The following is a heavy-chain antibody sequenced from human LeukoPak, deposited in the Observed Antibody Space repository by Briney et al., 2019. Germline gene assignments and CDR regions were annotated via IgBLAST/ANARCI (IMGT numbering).Heavy chain of an antibody. Sequence: ASVKVSCKATGYTFTGYYMHWVRQAPGQGREWMGWINPNSGGTHYAQNFQGRVTMTRDTSISTAYMELSRLRSDDTAVYYCARAEKNQYCSSTSCYYYYGMDVWGQGTTVTVSS. CDR1: GYTFTGYY. D-gene: IGHD2-2*01. CDR3: ARAEKNQYCSSTSCYYYYGMDV. V-gene: IGHV1-2*02. CDR2: INPNSGGT. J-gene: IGHJ6*02.